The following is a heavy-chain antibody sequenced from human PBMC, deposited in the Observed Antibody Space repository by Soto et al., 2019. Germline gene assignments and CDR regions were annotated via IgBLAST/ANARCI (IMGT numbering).Heavy chain of an antibody. CDR3: ATSGQIGGYSGDAPNYYYYGMDV. J-gene: IGHJ6*02. CDR1: GYSFTSYW. Sequence: RGESLKISCKGSGYSFTSYWIGWVRQMPGKGLEWMGIIYPGDSDTRYSPSFQGQVTISADKSISTAYLQWSSLKASDTAMYYCATSGQIGGYSGDAPNYYYYGMDVWGQGTTVTVSS. D-gene: IGHD5-12*01. V-gene: IGHV5-51*01. CDR2: IYPGDSDT.